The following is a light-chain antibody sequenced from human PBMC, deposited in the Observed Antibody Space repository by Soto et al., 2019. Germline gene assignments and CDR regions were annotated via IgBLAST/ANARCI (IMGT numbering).Light chain of an antibody. V-gene: IGKV1-39*01. CDR2: AAF. CDR3: QQSYNMPFT. Sequence: DIQMTQSPSSLSASVGDRVTITCRASQSISSYLNWYQQKPGKAPKRLIYAAFILQSGVPSRFGCSGAGTDFTLTVSSLQPEDFATYFCQQSYNMPFTFGPGTKVYI. J-gene: IGKJ3*01. CDR1: QSISSY.